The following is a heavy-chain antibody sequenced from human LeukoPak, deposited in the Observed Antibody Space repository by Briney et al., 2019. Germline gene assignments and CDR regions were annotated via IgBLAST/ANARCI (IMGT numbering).Heavy chain of an antibody. CDR1: GFTFSRYW. Sequence: GGSLRLSCAASGFTFSRYWMSWVRQAPGKGLEWVANINQDGSEKYYVDPGKGRFTISRDNAKKSLYLQMNSLRVEDTAVYYCARDIVAPGIAFDYWGQGTLVTVSP. D-gene: IGHD6-13*01. CDR2: INQDGSEK. J-gene: IGHJ4*02. CDR3: ARDIVAPGIAFDY. V-gene: IGHV3-7*03.